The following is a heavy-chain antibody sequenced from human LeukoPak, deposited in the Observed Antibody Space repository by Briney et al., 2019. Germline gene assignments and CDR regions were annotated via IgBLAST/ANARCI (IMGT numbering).Heavy chain of an antibody. V-gene: IGHV3-53*01. CDR2: IYSGGST. CDR1: GFTFSSNY. D-gene: IGHD1-26*01. Sequence: GGSLRLSCAASGFTFSSNYMSWVRQAPGKGLEWVSVIYSGGSTYYADSVKGRFTISRDNSKNTLYLQMNSLRAEDTAVYYCARGLLDSGSYPYYFDYWGQGTLVTVSS. CDR3: ARGLLDSGSYPYYFDY. J-gene: IGHJ4*02.